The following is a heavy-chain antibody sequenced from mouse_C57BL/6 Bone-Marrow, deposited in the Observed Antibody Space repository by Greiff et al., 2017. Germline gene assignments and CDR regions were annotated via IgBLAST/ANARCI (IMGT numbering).Heavy chain of an antibody. Sequence: QVQLQQSGAELVKPGASVKMSCKASGYTFTSYWITWVKQRPGQGLEWIGDIYPGSGSTNYNEKFKSKATLTVDTSSNTAYMQLSSLTSEDAAVYYCARGWMDYWGQGTSVTVSS. CDR2: IYPGSGST. CDR1: GYTFTSYW. D-gene: IGHD2-3*01. J-gene: IGHJ4*01. CDR3: ARGWMDY. V-gene: IGHV1-55*01.